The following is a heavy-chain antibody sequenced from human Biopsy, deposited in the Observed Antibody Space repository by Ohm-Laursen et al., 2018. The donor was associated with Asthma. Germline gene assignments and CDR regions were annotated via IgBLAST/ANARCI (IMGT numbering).Heavy chain of an antibody. V-gene: IGHV3-74*01. CDR2: INDDGTST. D-gene: IGHD3-16*02. Sequence: SLRLSCAAPGFTFRRYWMHWVRQAPGKGLVWVSRINDDGTSTTYADSVTGRFTISRDNAKNMLYLQMKNLRAEDTAVYYCANIGGDAFDIWGQGTMVTVSS. CDR3: ANIGGDAFDI. CDR1: GFTFRRYW. J-gene: IGHJ3*02.